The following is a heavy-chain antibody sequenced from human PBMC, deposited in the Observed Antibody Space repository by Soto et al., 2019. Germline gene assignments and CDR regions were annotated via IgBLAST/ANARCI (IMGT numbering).Heavy chain of an antibody. J-gene: IGHJ5*02. V-gene: IGHV4-34*01. D-gene: IGHD3-3*02. CDR1: GGSFSGYY. CDR3: AGTTFFSQKYNWFDP. CDR2: IKHSGST. Sequence: PSETLSLTCAVHGGSFSGYYWSWIRQPPGKGPEWIGEIKHSGSTFYNPSLKSRVTLSIDTSKNQFSLKLSSVTAADTAVYFCAGTTFFSQKYNWFDPWGQGTMVTVYS.